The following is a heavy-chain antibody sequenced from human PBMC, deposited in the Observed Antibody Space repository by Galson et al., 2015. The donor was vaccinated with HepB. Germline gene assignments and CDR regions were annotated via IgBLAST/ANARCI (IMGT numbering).Heavy chain of an antibody. Sequence: LSLTCTVSGGSISSYYWSWIRQPPGKGLGWIGYIYYSGSTNYNPSLKSRVTISVDTSKNQFSLKLSSVTAADTAVYYCAGVVGYYDSSGYLWYFDLWGRGTLVTVSS. CDR2: IYYSGST. CDR1: GGSISSYY. V-gene: IGHV4-59*01. CDR3: AGVVGYYDSSGYLWYFDL. D-gene: IGHD3-22*01. J-gene: IGHJ2*01.